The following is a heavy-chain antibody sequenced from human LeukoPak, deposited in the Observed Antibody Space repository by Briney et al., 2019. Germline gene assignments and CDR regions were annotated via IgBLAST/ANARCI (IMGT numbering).Heavy chain of an antibody. CDR3: ARDGSGYSFGFDY. CDR1: GGSISSSSYY. J-gene: IGHJ4*02. Sequence: SETLSLTCTVSGGSISSSSYYWGWIRQPPGKGLEWIGSIYYSGTTYYNPSLKSRVTMSVDTSKNQFSLKLSSVTAADTAVYYCARDGSGYSFGFDYWGQGTLVTVSS. CDR2: IYYSGTT. V-gene: IGHV4-39*02. D-gene: IGHD5-18*01.